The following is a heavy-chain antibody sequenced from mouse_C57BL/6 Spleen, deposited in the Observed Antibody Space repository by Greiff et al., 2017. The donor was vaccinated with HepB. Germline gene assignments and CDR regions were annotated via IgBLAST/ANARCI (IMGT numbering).Heavy chain of an antibody. V-gene: IGHV1-80*01. D-gene: IGHD1-1*01. CDR3: ARLNYYGSSFHSY. J-gene: IGHJ2*01. CDR1: GYAFSSYW. CDR2: IYPGDGDT. Sequence: QVQLQQSGAELVKPGASVKISCKASGYAFSSYWMNWVKQRPGKGLEWIGQIYPGDGDTNYNGKFKGKATLTADKSSSTAYMQLSSLTSEDSAVYFCARLNYYGSSFHSYWGQGTTLTVSS.